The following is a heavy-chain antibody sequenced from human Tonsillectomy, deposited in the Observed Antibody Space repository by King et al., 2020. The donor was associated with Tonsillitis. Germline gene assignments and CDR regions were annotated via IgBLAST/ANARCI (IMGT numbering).Heavy chain of an antibody. Sequence: QLVQSGGGLVQPGGSLRLSCAASGFTFSTYWMSWVRQAPGKGLEWVANIKEDGSEKYYVDSMKGRFTISRDNAKNSLYLQMSSLRAEDTAVYYCARAGNIGSVDYWGQGTLVTVSS. J-gene: IGHJ4*02. CDR2: IKEDGSEK. CDR1: GFTFSTYW. D-gene: IGHD5/OR15-5a*01. CDR3: ARAGNIGSVDY. V-gene: IGHV3-7*03.